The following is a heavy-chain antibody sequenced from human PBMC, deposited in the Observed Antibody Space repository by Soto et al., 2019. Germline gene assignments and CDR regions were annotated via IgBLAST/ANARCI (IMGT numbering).Heavy chain of an antibody. D-gene: IGHD4-4*01. V-gene: IGHV4-30-2*01. Sequence: SETLSLTCAVSGGSISSGGYSWSWIRQPPGNGLEWIGYIYQIGSTYYNPSLKSRVTISVDRSRNQFSLKLSSVTAADTAVYFCATQSYSNSGAYYYYAMDVWGQGTTLTVSS. CDR3: ATQSYSNSGAYYYYAMDV. CDR2: IYQIGST. J-gene: IGHJ6*02. CDR1: GGSISSGGYS.